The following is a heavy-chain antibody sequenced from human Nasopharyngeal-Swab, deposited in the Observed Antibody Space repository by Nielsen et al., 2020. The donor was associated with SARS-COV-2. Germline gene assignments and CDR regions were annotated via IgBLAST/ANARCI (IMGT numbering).Heavy chain of an antibody. CDR2: IYYIGST. V-gene: IGHV4-59*01. CDR1: GGSISSDY. J-gene: IGHJ6*03. Sequence: GSLRLSCTVSGGSISSDYWSWIRQPPGKGLEWIGYIYYIGSTNYNPSLNSRVTISVDTSKNQFSLKLSSVTAADTAVYYCARRPAAYYMDVWGKGTTVTVSS. D-gene: IGHD2-2*01. CDR3: ARRPAAYYMDV.